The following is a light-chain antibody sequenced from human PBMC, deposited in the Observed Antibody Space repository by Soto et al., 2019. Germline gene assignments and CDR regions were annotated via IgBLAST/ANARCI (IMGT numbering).Light chain of an antibody. J-gene: IGKJ3*01. CDR2: GAS. CDR1: QSVSSSY. Sequence: EIVLTQSPCTLSFSPLERSTLSCRASQSVSSSYLAWYQQKPGQAPRLLIYGASSRATGIPDRFSGSGSGTDFTLTISRLEPEDFAVYYCQQYGSSGFTFGPGTKVDIK. V-gene: IGKV3-20*01. CDR3: QQYGSSGFT.